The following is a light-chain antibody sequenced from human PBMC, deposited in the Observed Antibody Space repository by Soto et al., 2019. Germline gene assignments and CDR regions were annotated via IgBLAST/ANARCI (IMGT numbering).Light chain of an antibody. CDR3: QQYDTYSPT. CDR1: QSIGSW. V-gene: IGKV1-5*01. CDR2: DAS. J-gene: IGKJ1*01. Sequence: GDRVTITCRASQSIGSWLAWYQQKAGKAPKVLIYDASNLESGVPSRFSGSGSGTEFTLTISSLQPDDFATYYCQQYDTYSPTFGQGTKVETK.